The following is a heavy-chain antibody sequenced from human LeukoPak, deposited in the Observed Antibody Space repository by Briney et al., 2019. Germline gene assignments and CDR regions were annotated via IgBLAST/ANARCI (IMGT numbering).Heavy chain of an antibody. D-gene: IGHD2-15*01. CDR2: ISYDGKEK. J-gene: IGHJ4*02. CDR1: GFAFSTYA. CDR3: ARHPFATPFDH. V-gene: IGHV3-30*04. Sequence: GGSLRLSCAASGFAFSTYAMHWVRQAPGKGLEWVAVISYDGKEKYYRDSVEGRFTISRDNSRNTLYLQMNSLREEDMAVYYCARHPFATPFDHWGRGILVTVSS.